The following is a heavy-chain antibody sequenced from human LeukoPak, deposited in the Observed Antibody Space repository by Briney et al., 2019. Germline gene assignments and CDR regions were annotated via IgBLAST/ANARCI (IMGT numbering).Heavy chain of an antibody. D-gene: IGHD6-19*01. V-gene: IGHV4-34*01. CDR3: ARRSSGWYEGWYFDL. CDR1: GGSFSGYY. CDR2: INHSGST. Sequence: SETLSLTCAVYGGSFSGYYWSWIRQPPGKGLEWIGEINHSGSTNYNPSLKSRVTISVDTSKNQFSLKLSSVTAADTAVYYCARRSSGWYEGWYFDLWGRGTLVTVSS. J-gene: IGHJ2*01.